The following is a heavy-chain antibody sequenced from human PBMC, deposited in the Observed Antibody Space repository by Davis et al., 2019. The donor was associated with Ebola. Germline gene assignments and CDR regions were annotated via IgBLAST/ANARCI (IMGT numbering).Heavy chain of an antibody. CDR1: GGTFSSYA. CDR3: ARGRGYSSSWSFYYYGMDV. CDR2: IIPMFGTA. Sequence: SVKVSCKASGGTFSSYAISWVRQAPGQGLEWMGGIIPMFGTANYAQKFQGRVTITADKSTSTAYMELSSLRSEDTAVYYCARGRGYSSSWSFYYYGMDVWGQGTTVTVSS. J-gene: IGHJ6*02. V-gene: IGHV1-69*06. D-gene: IGHD6-13*01.